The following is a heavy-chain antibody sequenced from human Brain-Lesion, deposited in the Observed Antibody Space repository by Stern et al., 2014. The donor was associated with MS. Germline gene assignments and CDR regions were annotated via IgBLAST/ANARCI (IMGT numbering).Heavy chain of an antibody. V-gene: IGHV4-61*02. Sequence: QLQLQESGPGLVKPSQTLSLTCTVSGGSISSGNYYWSWIRQPAGEGLAWIGRIYSSGSTQYNPPLQRRVPISPDTSPNQLPLRLSSVTAADTAVYYCARGNYDVLTDNGGHGFDIWGQGTMVTVSS. CDR1: GGSISSGNYY. D-gene: IGHD3-9*01. J-gene: IGHJ3*02. CDR2: IYSSGST. CDR3: ARGNYDVLTDNGGHGFDI.